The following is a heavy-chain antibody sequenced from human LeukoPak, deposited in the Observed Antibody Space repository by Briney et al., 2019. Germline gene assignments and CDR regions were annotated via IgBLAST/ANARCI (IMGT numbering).Heavy chain of an antibody. CDR1: GFTVSSNY. D-gene: IGHD5-18*01. Sequence: GGSLRLSCAVSGFTVSSNYMSWVRQAPGKGLEWVSMIYSGGDTYYADSVKGRFTISRDNSKNTLDLQMNSLRAEDTALYYCARRGHGYGSPFDYWGQGTLVTVS. V-gene: IGHV3-66*04. J-gene: IGHJ4*02. CDR2: IYSGGDT. CDR3: ARRGHGYGSPFDY.